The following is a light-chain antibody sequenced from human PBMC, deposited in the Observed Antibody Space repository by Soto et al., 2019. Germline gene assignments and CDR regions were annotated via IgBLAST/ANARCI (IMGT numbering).Light chain of an antibody. V-gene: IGKV3-15*01. CDR3: QQYRSWPST. Sequence: EIVLTQSPATLSVSPGERVTLSCRASQSVDINLAWYQQKPGQAPRLLIYGASTRATDMSGTFSGRGSGTEFTLTISNVRPEDFAVYYCQQYRSWPSTFGQGTKVDIK. J-gene: IGKJ1*01. CDR2: GAS. CDR1: QSVDIN.